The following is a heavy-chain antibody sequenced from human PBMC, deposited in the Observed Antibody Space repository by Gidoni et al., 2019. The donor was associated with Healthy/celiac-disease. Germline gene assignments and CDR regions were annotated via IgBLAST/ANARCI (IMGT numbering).Heavy chain of an antibody. V-gene: IGHV3-7*01. CDR1: GFTFSSYW. CDR3: AREGVEWELYYYYGMDV. Sequence: EVQLVESGGGLVQPGGSLRLSCAASGFTFSSYWMRWVRQAPGKGLEWVANIKQDGSEKYYVDSVKGRFTISRDNAKNSLYLQMNSLRAEDTAVYYCAREGVEWELYYYYGMDVWGQGTTVTVSS. J-gene: IGHJ6*02. D-gene: IGHD1-26*01. CDR2: IKQDGSEK.